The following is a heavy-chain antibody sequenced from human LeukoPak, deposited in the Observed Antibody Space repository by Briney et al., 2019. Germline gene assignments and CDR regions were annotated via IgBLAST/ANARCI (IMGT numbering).Heavy chain of an antibody. J-gene: IGHJ4*02. V-gene: IGHV3-33*01. D-gene: IGHD4-11*01. CDR2: IWSDGTNR. Sequence: GRSLTLSCAATGFTFNHYGMHWVRQAPGKGLAWVAVIWSDGTNRYYADSVKGRFTISRDDFRNTVYLQMNSLRPEDTGVYYCARDAQRGFDYSNSLQYWGQGTPVTVST. CDR3: ARDAQRGFDYSNSLQY. CDR1: GFTFNHYG.